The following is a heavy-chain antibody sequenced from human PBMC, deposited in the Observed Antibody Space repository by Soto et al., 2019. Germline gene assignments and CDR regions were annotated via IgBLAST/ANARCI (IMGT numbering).Heavy chain of an antibody. Sequence: EGQLVGSGGGLVQPGGSLRLSCAASGFTLSTYWMHWVRQAPGKGLEWLSRMNSDGVTTNYADSVQGRFTITRDNAKHTPFLQISGLRAEDTAVYYCATAGNYRFDYWGQGTLLTVSS. CDR3: ATAGNYRFDY. D-gene: IGHD1-7*01. V-gene: IGHV3-74*01. J-gene: IGHJ4*02. CDR2: MNSDGVTT. CDR1: GFTLSTYW.